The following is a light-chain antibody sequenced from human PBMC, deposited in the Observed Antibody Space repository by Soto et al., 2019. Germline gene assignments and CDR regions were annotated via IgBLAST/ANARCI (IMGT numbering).Light chain of an antibody. CDR1: QSVSSY. Sequence: EIVLTQSPATLSLSPGERATLSCRASQSVSSYLAWYQQKPGQAPRLLIYDASNRATGIPARFSGSGSGTDFTLTITSLEPEDLAFYYCQQRSTVPTFGQGTRLEIK. V-gene: IGKV3-11*01. CDR3: QQRSTVPT. CDR2: DAS. J-gene: IGKJ5*01.